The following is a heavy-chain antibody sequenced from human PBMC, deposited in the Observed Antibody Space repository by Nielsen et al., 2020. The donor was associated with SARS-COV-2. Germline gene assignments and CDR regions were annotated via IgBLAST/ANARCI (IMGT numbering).Heavy chain of an antibody. CDR3: AKDLRRITVAGNGDY. V-gene: IGHV3-23*01. D-gene: IGHD6-19*01. J-gene: IGHJ4*02. CDR2: ISGSGYST. Sequence: VRQAPGKGLEWVSAISGSGYSTYYADSVKGRFTISRDNSKNTLYLQMNSLRAEDTAVYYCAKDLRRITVAGNGDYWGQGTLVTVSS.